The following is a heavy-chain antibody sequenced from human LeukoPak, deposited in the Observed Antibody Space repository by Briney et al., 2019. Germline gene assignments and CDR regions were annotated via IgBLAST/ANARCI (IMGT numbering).Heavy chain of an antibody. CDR1: GYSFTSYW. CDR2: IDPSDSYT. Sequence: GESLKISCKSSGYSFTSYWISWVRQMPGKGLEWMGRIDPSDSYTNYSPSFQGHVTISADKSISTAYLQWGSLKASDTAMYYCATVDTAMVTRDSYYYGMDVWGKGTTVTVSS. V-gene: IGHV5-10-1*01. J-gene: IGHJ6*04. D-gene: IGHD5-18*01. CDR3: ATVDTAMVTRDSYYYGMDV.